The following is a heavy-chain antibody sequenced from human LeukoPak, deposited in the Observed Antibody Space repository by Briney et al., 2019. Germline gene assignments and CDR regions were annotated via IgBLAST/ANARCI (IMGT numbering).Heavy chain of an antibody. Sequence: GGSLRLSCAASGFTFSSYAMSWVRQAPGKGLEWVSGISGSGDNTYYADSVKGRFTISRENAKNSLYLQMNSLRAEDTAVYYCARDTTHYGMDVWGRGTTVTVSS. CDR2: ISGSGDNT. CDR1: GFTFSSYA. D-gene: IGHD1-26*01. V-gene: IGHV3-23*01. CDR3: ARDTTHYGMDV. J-gene: IGHJ6*02.